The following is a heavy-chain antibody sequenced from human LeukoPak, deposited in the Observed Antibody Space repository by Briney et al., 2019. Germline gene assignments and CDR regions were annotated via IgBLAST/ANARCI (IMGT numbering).Heavy chain of an antibody. J-gene: IGHJ3*02. V-gene: IGHV3-30-3*01. CDR1: GFTFSSYA. CDR2: ISYDGSNK. D-gene: IGHD3-16*01. Sequence: PGGSLRLSCAASGFTFSSYAMHWVRQAPGKGLEWVAVISYDGSNKYYADSVKGRFTISRDNSKNTLYPQMNSLRAEDTAVYYCARDSLMGAFDIWGQGTMVTVSS. CDR3: ARDSLMGAFDI.